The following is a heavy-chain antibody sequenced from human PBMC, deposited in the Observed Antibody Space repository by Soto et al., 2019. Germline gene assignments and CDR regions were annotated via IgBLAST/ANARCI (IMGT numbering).Heavy chain of an antibody. J-gene: IGHJ4*02. CDR3: TSFSGAFRD. CDR2: IQSKTDGGTT. Sequence: EIQLVESGGGLVKPGGSLRLSCAASGFTFNNAWMNWVRQAPGKGLEWVGRIQSKTDGGTTDYAAPVKGRFTLSRDDSKYTLSLQMDSLKTEDTAVHYCTSFSGAFRDWGPGTLVTVSS. D-gene: IGHD1-26*01. CDR1: GFTFNNAW. V-gene: IGHV3-15*07.